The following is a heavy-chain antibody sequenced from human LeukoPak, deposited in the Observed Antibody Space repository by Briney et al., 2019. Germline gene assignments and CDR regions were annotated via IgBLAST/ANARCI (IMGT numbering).Heavy chain of an antibody. V-gene: IGHV3-7*04. Sequence: PGGSLRLSCAASGFTFSIYAMSWVRQAPGKGLEWVANIKEDGSEKYYVDSVKGRFTVSRDNAKNSLYLQMNSLRAEDTAVYYCARPRNRVYDYWGQGTLVTVSS. D-gene: IGHD4-11*01. CDR2: IKEDGSEK. CDR1: GFTFSIYA. J-gene: IGHJ4*02. CDR3: ARPRNRVYDY.